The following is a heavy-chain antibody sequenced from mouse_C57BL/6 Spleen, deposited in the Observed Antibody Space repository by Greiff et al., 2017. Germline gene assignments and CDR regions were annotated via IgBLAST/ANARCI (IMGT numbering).Heavy chain of an antibody. Sequence: QVQLQQPRAELARPGASVKMSCKASGYTFTSYWMHWVKQRPGQGLEWIGRIHPSDSDTNYTQKFKVKATLTVDKSSSTAYMQLSSLTSEDSAVYYCAIDYYGSRRDYWGQGTTLTVSS. CDR2: IHPSDSDT. V-gene: IGHV1-74*01. D-gene: IGHD1-1*01. CDR1: GYTFTSYW. CDR3: AIDYYGSRRDY. J-gene: IGHJ2*01.